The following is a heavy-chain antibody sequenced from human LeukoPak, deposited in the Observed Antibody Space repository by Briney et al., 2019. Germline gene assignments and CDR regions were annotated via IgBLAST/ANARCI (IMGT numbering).Heavy chain of an antibody. D-gene: IGHD5-24*01. CDR1: GFTFSTYA. CDR3: AKRGMTTIKEGFDY. J-gene: IGHJ4*02. CDR2: ISSSGGST. V-gene: IGHV3-23*01. Sequence: PGGSQRLSCAASGFTFSTYAMSWVRQAPGKGLQWVSAISSSGGSTYYADSVKGRFTISRDNSKNTLYLQMNSLRAEDTAVYYCAKRGMTTIKEGFDYWGQGTLVTVSS.